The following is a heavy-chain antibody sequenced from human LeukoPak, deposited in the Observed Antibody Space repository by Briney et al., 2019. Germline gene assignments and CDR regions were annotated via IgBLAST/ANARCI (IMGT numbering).Heavy chain of an antibody. CDR1: GYTFTSYG. V-gene: IGHV1-18*01. J-gene: IGHJ4*02. CDR3: ASDGLILRFLEWLLPLDY. CDR2: ISAYNGNT. D-gene: IGHD3-3*01. Sequence: GASVKVSCKASGYTFTSYGISWVRPAPGQGLEWMGWISAYNGNTNYAQKLQGRVTMTTDTSTSTAYMELRSLRSDDTAVYYCASDGLILRFLEWLLPLDYWGQATLVTVSS.